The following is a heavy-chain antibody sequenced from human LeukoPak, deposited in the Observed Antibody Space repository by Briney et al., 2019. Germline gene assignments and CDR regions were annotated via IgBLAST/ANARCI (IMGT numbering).Heavy chain of an antibody. D-gene: IGHD5-24*01. CDR2: ISSSSSTI. J-gene: IGHJ4*02. V-gene: IGHV3-48*02. Sequence: GGSLRLSCTASGFTFSTYSMNWVRQAPGKGLEWVSYISSSSSTIYYADSVKGRFTISRDNAKNSLYLQMSSLRDEDTAVYYCARASFQRWLQLGGDWGQGALVTVSS. CDR1: GFTFSTYS. CDR3: ARASFQRWLQLGGD.